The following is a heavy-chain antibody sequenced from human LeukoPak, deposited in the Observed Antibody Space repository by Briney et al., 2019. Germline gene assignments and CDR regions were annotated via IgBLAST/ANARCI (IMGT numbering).Heavy chain of an antibody. CDR3: ARMHYFASSGSSINWFDP. V-gene: IGHV1-8*01. CDR2: LDTNSGNT. D-gene: IGHD3-22*01. Sequence: GASVKVSCKASGYTFTNYGINWVRQATGQGLEWMGWLDTNSGNTGYAQRFQGRLTMTRNTSTSTAYLELSSLRSDDTAVYYCARMHYFASSGSSINWFDPWGQGTLVTVSS. CDR1: GYTFTNYG. J-gene: IGHJ5*02.